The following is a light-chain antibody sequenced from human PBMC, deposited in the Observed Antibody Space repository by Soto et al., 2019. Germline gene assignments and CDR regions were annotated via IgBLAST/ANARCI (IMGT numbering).Light chain of an antibody. J-gene: IGKJ4*01. CDR3: HQYDNLILT. CDR2: DAS. CDR1: QDINNY. V-gene: IGKV1-33*01. Sequence: DIQMTQSPSSLSASVGDRVTITCQASQDINNYLNWYQQKPGKAPKLLIYDASNLETGVPSRFNGSGSGTHFTFTSDSQQPADFATHFCHQYDNLILTFDGGTKVEIK.